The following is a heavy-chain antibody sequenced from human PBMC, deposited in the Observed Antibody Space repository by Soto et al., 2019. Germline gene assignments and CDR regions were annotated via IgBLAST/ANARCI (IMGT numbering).Heavy chain of an antibody. V-gene: IGHV3-23*01. D-gene: IGHD2-21*01. CDR1: GFTFSSYA. J-gene: IGHJ4*02. CDR2: ISGSGTST. Sequence: GGSLRLSCAASGFTFSSYALNWVRQAPGKGLEWVAEISGSGTSTYYAPSVKGRFIISSDRSKNTLYLRMYSLRAEDTAMYYCAKSLSALFSLGDFKYWGQGALVTVSS. CDR3: AKSLSALFSLGDFKY.